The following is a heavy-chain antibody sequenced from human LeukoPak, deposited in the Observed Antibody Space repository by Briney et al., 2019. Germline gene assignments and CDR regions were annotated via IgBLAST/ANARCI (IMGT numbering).Heavy chain of an antibody. D-gene: IGHD6-13*01. J-gene: IGHJ6*03. V-gene: IGHV1-46*01. CDR1: GYAFTRHY. CDR3: ASPPVPQAAAITPGYFYYYMDV. Sequence: GASVKVSCKASGYAFTRHYMHWVRQAPGQGLEWMGLINPSGSSTIYAQKFQGRVTMTRDMSTSTDYMELSSLRSEDTAVYYCASPPVPQAAAITPGYFYYYMDVWGKGTTVTVSS. CDR2: INPSGSST.